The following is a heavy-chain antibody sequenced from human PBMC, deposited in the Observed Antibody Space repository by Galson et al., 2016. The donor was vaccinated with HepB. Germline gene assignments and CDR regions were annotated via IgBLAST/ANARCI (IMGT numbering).Heavy chain of an antibody. V-gene: IGHV3-23*01. CDR3: ARDVGP. Sequence: LEWVSSISAGGGSTIYADSVKGRFTISRDNSRDTVFLQMNSLRVEDTAVYHCARDVGPVGQGTLVTVSS. CDR2: ISAGGGST. J-gene: IGHJ5*02.